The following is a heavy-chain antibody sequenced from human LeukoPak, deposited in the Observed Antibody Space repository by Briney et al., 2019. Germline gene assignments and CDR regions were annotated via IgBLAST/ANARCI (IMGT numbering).Heavy chain of an antibody. J-gene: IGHJ4*02. D-gene: IGHD6-19*01. CDR2: IFYSGST. CDR3: ARHKSGSGWYWYFDY. V-gene: IGHV4-39*01. Sequence: SETLSLTCTVSGGSISSSDSSWGWIRQPPGKGLEWIGSIFYSGSTYYNPSLKSRVTISVDTSKNQFSLKLTSVTVADTAVYSCARHKSGSGWYWYFDYWGQGTRVTASS. CDR1: GGSISSSDSS.